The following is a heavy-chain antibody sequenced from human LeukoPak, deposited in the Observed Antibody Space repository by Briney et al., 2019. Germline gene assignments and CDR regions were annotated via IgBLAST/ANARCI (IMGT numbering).Heavy chain of an antibody. CDR3: ARVLHKRNYDSSDYYGS. CDR1: GFTFSSYS. Sequence: PGGSLRLSCAASGFTFSSYSMNWVRQAPGKGLEWISYISSSRSTIYYADSVKGRFTISRDNAKNSLYLQLNSLRAEDTAVYYCARVLHKRNYDSSDYYGSWGQGTLVTVSS. CDR2: ISSSRSTI. D-gene: IGHD3-22*01. J-gene: IGHJ5*02. V-gene: IGHV3-48*01.